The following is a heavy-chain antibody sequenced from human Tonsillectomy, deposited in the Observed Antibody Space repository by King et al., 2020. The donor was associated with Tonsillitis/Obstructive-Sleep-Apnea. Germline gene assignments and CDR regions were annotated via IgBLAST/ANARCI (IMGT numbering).Heavy chain of an antibody. CDR3: ARAYDSSGYHDY. V-gene: IGHV4-59*01. CDR2: IYYSGST. J-gene: IGHJ4*02. Sequence: VQLQESGPGLVKPSETLSLTCTVSGGSISSYYWSWIRQPPGKGLEWIGYIYYSGSTNYNPSLKSRVTISVDTSKNQFSLKLSSVTAADTAVYYCARAYDSSGYHDYWGQGTLVTVSS. D-gene: IGHD3-22*01. CDR1: GGSISSYY.